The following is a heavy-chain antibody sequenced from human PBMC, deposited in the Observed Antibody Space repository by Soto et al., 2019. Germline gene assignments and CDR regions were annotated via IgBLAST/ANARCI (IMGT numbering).Heavy chain of an antibody. CDR1: GYTFTSYG. CDR3: ARTTVTTFYYYYNGMDV. J-gene: IGHJ6*02. D-gene: IGHD4-17*01. V-gene: IGHV1-18*01. Sequence: ASVKVSCKASGYTFTSYGISWVRQAPGQGLEWMGWISAYNGNTNYAQKLQGRVTMTTDTSTSTAYKELRSLRSDDTAVYYCARTTVTTFYYYYNGMDVWGQGTTVTVSS. CDR2: ISAYNGNT.